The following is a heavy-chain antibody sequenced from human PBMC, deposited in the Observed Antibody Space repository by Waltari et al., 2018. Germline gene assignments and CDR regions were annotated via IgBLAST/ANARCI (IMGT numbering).Heavy chain of an antibody. Sequence: RSLRLSCAASGFTFSSYAMHWVRQAPGKGLEWVAVISYDGSNKYYADSVKGRFTISRDNSKNTLYLQMNSLRAEDTAVYYCARVRLHMVQGVFDYWGQGTLVTVSS. CDR2: ISYDGSNK. V-gene: IGHV3-30-3*01. CDR1: GFTFSSYA. J-gene: IGHJ4*02. CDR3: ARVRLHMVQGVFDY. D-gene: IGHD3-10*01.